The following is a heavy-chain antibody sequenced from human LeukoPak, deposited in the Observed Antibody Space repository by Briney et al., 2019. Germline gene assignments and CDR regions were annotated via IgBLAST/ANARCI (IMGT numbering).Heavy chain of an antibody. CDR3: AKRSAESSGYFDS. V-gene: IGHV3-30*02. CDR2: IRCDGSNK. CDR1: GFTFSSYG. D-gene: IGHD6-19*01. Sequence: GGSLRLSCAASGFTFSSYGMHWVRQAPGKGLEWVAFIRCDGSNKYYADSVKGRFTISRDNSKNTLYLQMNSPRADDTAIYYCAKRSAESSGYFDSWGQGTLVTVSS. J-gene: IGHJ4*02.